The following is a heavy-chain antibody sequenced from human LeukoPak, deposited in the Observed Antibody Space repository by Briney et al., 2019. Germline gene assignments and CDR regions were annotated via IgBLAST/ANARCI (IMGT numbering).Heavy chain of an antibody. CDR3: VKDFGRVRGTPDS. J-gene: IGHJ4*02. CDR2: ISGSGNGGSI. V-gene: IGHV3-64D*06. Sequence: PGGSLRLSSSASGFVFSIYTMYWVRQAPGKGPEYVSTISGSGNGGSIYYADSVKGRFTISRDDSKSIVYLQMNGLRSEDTAVYYCVKDFGRVRGTPDSWGQGTLVTVSS. CDR1: GFVFSIYT. D-gene: IGHD2/OR15-2a*01.